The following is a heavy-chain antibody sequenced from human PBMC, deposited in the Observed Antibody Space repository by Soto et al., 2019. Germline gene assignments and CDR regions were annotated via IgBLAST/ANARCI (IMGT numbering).Heavy chain of an antibody. V-gene: IGHV1-18*01. Sequence: ASVKVSCKASGYSFTSFGVNWVRQAPGQGLEWMGWVNAYNGNTNYAQKFQGRVTMTADTSTSTAYMEVRSLRSDDTAVYYCAKGAAGVEAHVIWGQGTQVTVSS. CDR2: VNAYNGNT. CDR3: AKGAAGVEAHVI. CDR1: GYSFTSFG. D-gene: IGHD6-6*01. J-gene: IGHJ4*02.